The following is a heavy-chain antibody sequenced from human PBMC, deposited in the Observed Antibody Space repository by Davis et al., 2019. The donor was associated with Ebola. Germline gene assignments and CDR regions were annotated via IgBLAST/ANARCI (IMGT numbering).Heavy chain of an antibody. CDR3: AKRAVASNSIYYAMDV. D-gene: IGHD6-19*01. CDR1: GFTFDDYA. J-gene: IGHJ6*02. V-gene: IGHV3-23*01. Sequence: GESLKISCAASGFTFDDYAMTWVRQAPGKGLEWVSAISGSGGSTYYADSVKGRFTISRDNSKNTLYLQMNSLRAEDTAVYYCAKRAVASNSIYYAMDVWGQGTSVTVSS. CDR2: ISGSGGST.